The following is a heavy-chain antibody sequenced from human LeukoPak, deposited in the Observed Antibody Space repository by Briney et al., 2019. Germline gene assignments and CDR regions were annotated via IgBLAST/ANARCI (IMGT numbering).Heavy chain of an antibody. J-gene: IGHJ1*01. V-gene: IGHV3-7*03. Sequence: GGSLRLSCAASGFTFSDFWMTWVRQAPGKGLEWVANIKTDGSQQSYVDSVRGRFTISRDNAKNSLYLQMNNLRAEDTAVYYCAKTRRHWGQGTLVTVSS. CDR3: AKTRRH. CDR1: GFTFSDFW. D-gene: IGHD1/OR15-1a*01. CDR2: IKTDGSQQ.